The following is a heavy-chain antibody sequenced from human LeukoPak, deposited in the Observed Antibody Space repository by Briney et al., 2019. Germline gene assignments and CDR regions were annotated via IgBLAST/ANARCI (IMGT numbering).Heavy chain of an antibody. CDR3: ARDSPAAQWFDP. V-gene: IGHV4-39*07. CDR2: IFYTGST. Sequence: PSETLSLTCTVSSGSISTSNYYWGWVRQPPGKALEWIGNIFYTGSTYYSPSLKSRVTISLDTSRNQFSLKLSSVTAADTAVYYCARDSPAAQWFDPWGQGTLVTVSS. D-gene: IGHD6-13*01. J-gene: IGHJ5*02. CDR1: SGSISTSNYY.